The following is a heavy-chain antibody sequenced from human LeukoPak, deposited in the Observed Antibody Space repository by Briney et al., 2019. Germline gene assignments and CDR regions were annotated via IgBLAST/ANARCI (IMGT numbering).Heavy chain of an antibody. J-gene: IGHJ4*02. V-gene: IGHV3-23*01. CDR2: ISGSGGST. CDR3: AKGSYSSSSKGIYDY. Sequence: GGSLRLSCAASGFTFSSYGMHWVRQAPGKGLEWVSAISGSGGSTYYADSVKGRFTISRDNSKNTLYLQMNSLRAEDTAVYYCAKGSYSSSSKGIYDYWGQGTLVTVSS. D-gene: IGHD6-6*01. CDR1: GFTFSSYG.